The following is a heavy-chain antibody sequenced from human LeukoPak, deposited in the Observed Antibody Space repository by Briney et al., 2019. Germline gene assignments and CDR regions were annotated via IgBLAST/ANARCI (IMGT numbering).Heavy chain of an antibody. CDR3: ARGRAAADDFDL. J-gene: IGHJ4*02. Sequence: ASVKVSSKASGYTFCSYSINWVRQAPGQGLAWLGWVNTYSGDTKYSQKFQGRVTLTTDSSTGTAYMELTRLRSDDTAIYFCARGRAAADDFDLWGQGTPVTVSS. V-gene: IGHV1-18*01. CDR1: GYTFCSYS. CDR2: VNTYSGDT. D-gene: IGHD6-13*01.